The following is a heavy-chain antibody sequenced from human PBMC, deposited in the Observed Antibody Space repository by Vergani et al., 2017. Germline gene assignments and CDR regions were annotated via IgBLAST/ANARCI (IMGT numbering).Heavy chain of an antibody. Sequence: VQLLESGGGVVQPGRSLRLSCAASGFTFNQYGMHWVRQAPGKGLEWVAVTWYDGNNKQYADSVKGRFTISRDNSKSTMYLQMNSLRDEDTGVYYCARDLRFLYNRFDPWGQGTLVTVSS. V-gene: IGHV3-33*01. CDR2: TWYDGNNK. CDR1: GFTFNQYG. CDR3: ARDLRFLYNRFDP. J-gene: IGHJ5*02. D-gene: IGHD1-14*01.